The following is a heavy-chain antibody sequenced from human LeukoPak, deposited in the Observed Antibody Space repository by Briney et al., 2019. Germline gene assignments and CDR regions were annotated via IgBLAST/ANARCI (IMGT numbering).Heavy chain of an antibody. Sequence: GESLKISFKGSGYSFTSYWIGWVRQMSGKGLEWMGIIYPGDSDTRYSPSFQGQVTISADKSISTAYLQWSSLKASDTAMYYCARGRWGIAVGFDYWGQGTLVTVSS. CDR2: IYPGDSDT. CDR3: ARGRWGIAVGFDY. CDR1: GYSFTSYW. V-gene: IGHV5-51*01. D-gene: IGHD6-19*01. J-gene: IGHJ4*02.